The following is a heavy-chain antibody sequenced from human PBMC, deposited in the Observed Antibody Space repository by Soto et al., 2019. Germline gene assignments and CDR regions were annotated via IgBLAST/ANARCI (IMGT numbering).Heavy chain of an antibody. CDR3: ASLRYGSGSYFY. V-gene: IGHV4-34*01. CDR2: INHSGST. Sequence: SETLSLTCAVYGGSFSGYYWSWIRQPPGKGLEWIGEINHSGSTNYNPSLKSRVTISVDTSKNQFSLKLSSVTAADTAVYYCASLRYGSGSYFYWGQGTLVTVSS. J-gene: IGHJ4*02. CDR1: GGSFSGYY. D-gene: IGHD3-10*01.